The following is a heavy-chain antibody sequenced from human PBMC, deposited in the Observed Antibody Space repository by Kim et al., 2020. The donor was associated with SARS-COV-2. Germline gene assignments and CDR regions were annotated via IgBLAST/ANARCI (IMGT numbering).Heavy chain of an antibody. CDR1: GDSVSSNSAA. Sequence: SQTLSLSCAISGDSVSSNSAAWNWIRQSPSRGLEWLGRTYYRSKWYNDYAVSVKSRITINPDTSKNQFSLQLNSVTPEDTAVYYCARGEYGSGSPNYGMDVWGQGTTVTVSS. CDR3: ARGEYGSGSPNYGMDV. J-gene: IGHJ6*02. CDR2: TYYRSKWYN. D-gene: IGHD3-10*01. V-gene: IGHV6-1*01.